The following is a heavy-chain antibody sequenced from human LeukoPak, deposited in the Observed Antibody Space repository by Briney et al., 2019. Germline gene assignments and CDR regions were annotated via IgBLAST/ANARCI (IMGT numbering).Heavy chain of an antibody. CDR2: IYYSGST. J-gene: IGHJ4*02. CDR3: ARSYYSSSPLFDY. CDR1: GGSISSSSYY. V-gene: IGHV4-39*07. D-gene: IGHD6-13*01. Sequence: PSETLSLTCTVSGGSISSSSYYWGWIRQPPGKGLEWIGSIYYSGSTYYNPSLKSRVTISVDTSKNQFSLKLSSVTAADTAVYHCARSYYSSSPLFDYWGQGTLVTVSS.